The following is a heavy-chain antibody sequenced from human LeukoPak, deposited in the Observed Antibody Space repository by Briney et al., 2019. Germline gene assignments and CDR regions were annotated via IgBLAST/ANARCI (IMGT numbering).Heavy chain of an antibody. D-gene: IGHD6-13*01. V-gene: IGHV3-7*01. CDR1: GFSFRSYW. CDR3: AGVGYTHWSVDD. Sequence: GGSPRLSCAASGFSFRSYWMSWVRQAPRKGLEWVANIYQDGIVEYYVDSVKGRFTISRDNAKNSLYLQVNSLTVEDAAVYYCAGVGYTHWSVDDWGQGSLVTVSS. CDR2: IYQDGIVE. J-gene: IGHJ4*02.